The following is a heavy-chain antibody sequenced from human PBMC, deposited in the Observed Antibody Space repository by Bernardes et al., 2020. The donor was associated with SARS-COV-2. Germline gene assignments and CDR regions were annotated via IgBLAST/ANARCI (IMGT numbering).Heavy chain of an antibody. Sequence: GGSLRLSCAGSGFTFSTSWMHWVRQAPGKGLVWVARMNSDGRTINYADSVKDRFTISRDNAGNTLYLQMNSLRADDTALYYCARAGYYRFDYWGQGTLVTVSS. CDR1: GFTFSTSW. J-gene: IGHJ4*02. V-gene: IGHV3-74*01. CDR3: ARAGYYRFDY. CDR2: MNSDGRTI. D-gene: IGHD3-22*01.